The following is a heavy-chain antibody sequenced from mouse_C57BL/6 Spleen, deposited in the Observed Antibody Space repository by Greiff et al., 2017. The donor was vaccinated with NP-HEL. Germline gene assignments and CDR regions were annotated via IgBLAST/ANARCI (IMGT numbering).Heavy chain of an antibody. J-gene: IGHJ2*01. Sequence: QVQLQQPGAELVRPGSSVKLSCKASGYTFTSYWMPWVKQRPIQGLEWIGNIDPSDSETYYNQKFKDKATLTVDKSSSTAYMQLSSLTSEDSAVCYCTVYYYGSRPFDYWGQGTTLTVSS. CDR3: TVYYYGSRPFDY. D-gene: IGHD1-1*01. V-gene: IGHV1-52*01. CDR1: GYTFTSYW. CDR2: IDPSDSET.